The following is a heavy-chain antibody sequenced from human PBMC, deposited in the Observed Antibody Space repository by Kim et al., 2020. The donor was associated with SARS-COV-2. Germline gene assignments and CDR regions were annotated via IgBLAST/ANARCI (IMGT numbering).Heavy chain of an antibody. Sequence: SQTSQGRATITRDTSASTAYMELSSLRSEDTAVYYCARAHTQPIADYDYWGQGTLVTVSS. D-gene: IGHD6-13*01. CDR3: ARAHTQPIADYDY. V-gene: IGHV1-3*01. J-gene: IGHJ4*02.